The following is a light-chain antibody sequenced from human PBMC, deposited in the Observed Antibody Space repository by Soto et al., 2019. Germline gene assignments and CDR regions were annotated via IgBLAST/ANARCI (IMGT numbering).Light chain of an antibody. J-gene: IGLJ1*01. V-gene: IGLV2-14*01. CDR3: SSYTSSSTRV. CDR1: SSDVGGYNY. Sequence: QSVLTQPASVSGSPGQSITISCTGTSSDVGGYNYVSWYQQHPGKAPKLMIYEVSNRPSGVSNRFSGSKSGNTAALTISWLQAHDDADDYCSSYTSSSTRVFGTGTKVTVL. CDR2: EVS.